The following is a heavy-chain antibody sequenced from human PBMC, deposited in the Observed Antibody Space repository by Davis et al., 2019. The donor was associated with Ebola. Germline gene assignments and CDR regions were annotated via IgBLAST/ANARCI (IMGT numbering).Heavy chain of an antibody. J-gene: IGHJ6*02. D-gene: IGHD5-18*01. CDR1: GFTVSSNY. V-gene: IGHV3-66*01. Sequence: PGGSLRLSCAASGFTVSSNYMSWVRQAPGKGLEWVSVIYSGGSTYYADSVKGRFTISRDNSKNTLYLQMNSLRAEDTAVYYCARDWGGYSYGSGMDVWGQGTTVTVSS. CDR3: ARDWGGYSYGSGMDV. CDR2: IYSGGST.